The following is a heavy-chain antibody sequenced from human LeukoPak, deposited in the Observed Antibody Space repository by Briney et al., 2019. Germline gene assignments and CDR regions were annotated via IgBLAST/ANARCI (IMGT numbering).Heavy chain of an antibody. Sequence: GESLQISCKGSGYSFTSYWISWVRQMPGKGLEWMGRIDPSDSYTNYSPSFQGHVTISADKSISTAYLQWSSLKASGTAMYYCAIKYYYYYGMDVWGQGTTVTVSS. CDR2: IDPSDSYT. CDR1: GYSFTSYW. V-gene: IGHV5-10-1*01. CDR3: AIKYYYYYGMDV. J-gene: IGHJ6*02.